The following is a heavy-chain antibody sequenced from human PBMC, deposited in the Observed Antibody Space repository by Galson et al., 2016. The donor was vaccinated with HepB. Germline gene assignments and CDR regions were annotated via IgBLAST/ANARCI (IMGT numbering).Heavy chain of an antibody. D-gene: IGHD6-19*01. CDR3: ARVTQWLEGGFDY. V-gene: IGHV6-1*01. CDR1: GDSVSRNTAT. Sequence: CAISGDSVSRNTATWNWIRQSPSRGLEWLGRTYFRSKWYNDYAVSVKSRISITPDTSENQFSLRLNSVTPEDSAMYYCARVTQWLEGGFDYWGQGTLVTVSS. J-gene: IGHJ4*02. CDR2: TYFRSKWYN.